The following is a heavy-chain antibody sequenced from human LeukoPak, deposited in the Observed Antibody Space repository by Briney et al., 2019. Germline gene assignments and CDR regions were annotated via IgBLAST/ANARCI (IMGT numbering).Heavy chain of an antibody. CDR2: IYPGDSDT. D-gene: IGHD2-2*01. J-gene: IGHJ4*02. Sequence: GEPLKISCRGSGYSFTTYWIGGVRQMPGKGLKWMGIIYPGDSDTRYSPSFQGQVTMSEDKSINTAYPQRSSLKASDTAMYYCARRQGCSSTSCPPDSWGQGTLVTVSS. CDR3: ARRQGCSSTSCPPDS. V-gene: IGHV5-51*01. CDR1: GYSFTTYW.